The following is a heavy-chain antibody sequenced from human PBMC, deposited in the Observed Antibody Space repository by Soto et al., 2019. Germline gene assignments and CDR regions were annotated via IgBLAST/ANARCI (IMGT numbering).Heavy chain of an antibody. CDR2: IYHSGST. J-gene: IGHJ6*02. CDR3: ATGYCSGGSCYSAPYYYYGMDV. Sequence: PSETLSLTCAVSGGSISSGGYSWSWIRQPPGKGLEWIGYIYHSGSTYYNPSLKSRVTISVDRSKNQFSLKLSSVTAADTAVYYCATGYCSGGSCYSAPYYYYGMDVWGQGTTVTVSS. D-gene: IGHD2-15*01. CDR1: GGSISSGGYS. V-gene: IGHV4-30-2*01.